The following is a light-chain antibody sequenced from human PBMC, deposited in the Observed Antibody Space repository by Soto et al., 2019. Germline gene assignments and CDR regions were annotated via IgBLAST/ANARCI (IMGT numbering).Light chain of an antibody. V-gene: IGKV1-5*03. Sequence: TQSAGSLSLSPGEGGTLXCRASQSVSNNYLAWYQHKPGKAPKLLIYKASSLESGVPSRFSGSGSGTEFTLTISSLQPDDFATYYGQQYNSYSVTFGQGTKVDIK. CDR3: QQYNSYSVT. CDR1: QSVSNNY. CDR2: KAS. J-gene: IGKJ1*01.